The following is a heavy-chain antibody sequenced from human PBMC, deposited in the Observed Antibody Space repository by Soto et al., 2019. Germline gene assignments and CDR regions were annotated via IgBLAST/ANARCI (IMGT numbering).Heavy chain of an antibody. CDR3: ARGLLEVMVPFDH. V-gene: IGHV3-30-3*01. J-gene: IGHJ4*02. Sequence: QVQLVESGGGVVQPGRSLRLSCAASGFNFNSYTFNWVRQAPGKGLAWVAMISTDGSKTNYADALKGRFTISRDNSNNKVFLQMNSLTTEDSAIYFCARGLLEVMVPFDHWGQGTLVTVS. CDR1: GFNFNSYT. D-gene: IGHD2-8*02. CDR2: ISTDGSKT.